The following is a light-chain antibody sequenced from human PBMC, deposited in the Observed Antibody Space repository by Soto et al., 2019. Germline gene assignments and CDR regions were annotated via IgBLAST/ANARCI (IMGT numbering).Light chain of an antibody. J-gene: IGKJ5*01. Sequence: ENVLTQSPGTLSLSPGERATLSCRASQSVSSSYLAWYQQKPAQAPRLLLYGASSRATALPDRFSGSGSGTDLPLTISRLEPADFAVYYCQQYGSSPPIAFGQGTRLEI. CDR1: QSVSSSY. CDR3: QQYGSSPPIA. V-gene: IGKV3-20*01. CDR2: GAS.